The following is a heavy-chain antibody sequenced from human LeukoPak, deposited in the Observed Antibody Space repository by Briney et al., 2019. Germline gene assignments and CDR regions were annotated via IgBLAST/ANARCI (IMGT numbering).Heavy chain of an antibody. CDR3: ARDSSSYWWFDP. J-gene: IGHJ5*02. CDR1: GFTFSSYG. V-gene: IGHV3-30*03. D-gene: IGHD2-2*01. Sequence: PGGSLRLSCAASGFTFSSYGMHWVRQAPGKGLEWVAVISYDGSNKYYADSVKGRFTISRDNAKNSLYLQMNSLRAEDTAVYYCARDSSSYWWFDPWGQGTLVTVSS. CDR2: ISYDGSNK.